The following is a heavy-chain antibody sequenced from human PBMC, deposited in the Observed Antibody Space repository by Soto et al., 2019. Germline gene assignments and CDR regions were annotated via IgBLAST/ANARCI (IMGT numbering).Heavy chain of an antibody. Sequence: PGGSLRLSCSASGFTFSSYDMHWVRQGPGKGLEWVSAIGTAGDTNYAGSVKGRFTISRDNSKNTLYLQMNSLRAEDTAVYYCAKDRGSGWAANFDYWSQGTLVTVSS. D-gene: IGHD6-19*01. CDR2: IGTAGDT. CDR3: AKDRGSGWAANFDY. CDR1: GFTFSSYD. J-gene: IGHJ4*02. V-gene: IGHV3-13*04.